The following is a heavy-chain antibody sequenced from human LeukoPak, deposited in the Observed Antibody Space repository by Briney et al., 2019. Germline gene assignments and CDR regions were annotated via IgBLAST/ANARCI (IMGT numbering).Heavy chain of an antibody. Sequence: SVKVSCKASGGTFISYAISWVRQAPGQGLEWMGGIIPIFGTANYAQKFQGRVTITADESTSTAYMELSSLRSEDTAVYYCARDLNLEYDSSGYYDYWGQGTLVTVSS. CDR2: IIPIFGTA. D-gene: IGHD3-22*01. V-gene: IGHV1-69*13. CDR3: ARDLNLEYDSSGYYDY. J-gene: IGHJ4*02. CDR1: GGTFISYA.